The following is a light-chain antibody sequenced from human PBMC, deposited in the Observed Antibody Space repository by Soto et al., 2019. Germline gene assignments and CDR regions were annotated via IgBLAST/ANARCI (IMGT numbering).Light chain of an antibody. CDR3: QQYNNWPRT. CDR2: WAS. CDR1: QSVLYSSNNKNY. J-gene: IGKJ1*01. V-gene: IGKV4-1*01. Sequence: DIVMTQSPDSLAVSLGERATINCKSSQSVLYSSNNKNYLAWYQQKPGQPPKLLIYWASTRESGVPARFRGSGSGTEFTLTISSLQSEDFAVYYCQQYNNWPRTFGQGTKVDIK.